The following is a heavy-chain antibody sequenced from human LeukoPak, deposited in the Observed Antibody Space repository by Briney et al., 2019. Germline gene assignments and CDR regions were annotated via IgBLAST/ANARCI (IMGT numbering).Heavy chain of an antibody. CDR2: INTNTGNP. CDR3: ARVPANYYDSSGYSEGLYYFDY. CDR1: GYTFTSYA. J-gene: IGHJ4*02. V-gene: IGHV7-4-1*02. D-gene: IGHD3-22*01. Sequence: GASVKVSCKASGYTFTSYAMNWVRQAPGQGLEWMGWINTNTGNPTYAQGFTGRFVFTLDTSVSTAYLQISSLKAEDTAVYYCARVPANYYDSSGYSEGLYYFDYWGQGTLVTVSS.